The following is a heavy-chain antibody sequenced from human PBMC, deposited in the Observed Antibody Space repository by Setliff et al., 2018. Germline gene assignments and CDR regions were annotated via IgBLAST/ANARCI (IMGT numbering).Heavy chain of an antibody. J-gene: IGHJ6*02. CDR2: IKSKTDGGTT. Sequence: GESLRLSCAASGFTLTNAWMSWVRQAPGKGLEWVGRIKSKTDGGTTDYAAPVKGRFTISRDDSKNTLYLQMNSLKTEDTAVYYCITLSTIPLGVWGQGTTVTVSS. D-gene: IGHD2-2*01. CDR1: GFTLTNAW. CDR3: ITLSTIPLGV. V-gene: IGHV3-15*01.